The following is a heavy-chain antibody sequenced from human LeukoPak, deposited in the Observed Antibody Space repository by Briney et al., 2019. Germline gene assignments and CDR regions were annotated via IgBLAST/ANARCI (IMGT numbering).Heavy chain of an antibody. Sequence: SETLSLTCAVSGSSISTYYWSWIRQPAGKGLEGIGRIYTSGSTNYNPSLKSRVTMSVDTSKNQFSLNLRSVTAADTAVYYCARLPGGDSSSVVAFDIWGQGTMVTVSS. J-gene: IGHJ3*02. CDR3: ARLPGGDSSSVVAFDI. D-gene: IGHD2-21*02. CDR2: IYTSGST. V-gene: IGHV4-4*07. CDR1: GSSISTYY.